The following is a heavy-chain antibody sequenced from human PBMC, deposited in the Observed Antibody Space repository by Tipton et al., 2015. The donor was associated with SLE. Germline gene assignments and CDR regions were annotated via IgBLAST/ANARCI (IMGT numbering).Heavy chain of an antibody. D-gene: IGHD1-26*01. J-gene: IGHJ4*02. CDR3: ARDWEGRWELHLGIWVY. CDR1: GGSISSGYYY. CDR2: IYYSGNT. Sequence: TLSLTCTVSGGSISSGYYYWSWIRQPPGKGLEWIGFIYYSGNTYYNPSLKSRVTISLDTSTNQFSLKLNSVTAADTAVYYCARDWEGRWELHLGIWVYWGQGTLVTVSS. V-gene: IGHV4-30-4*01.